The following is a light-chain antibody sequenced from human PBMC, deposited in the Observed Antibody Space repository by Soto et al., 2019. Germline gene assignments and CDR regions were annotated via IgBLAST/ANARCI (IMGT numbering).Light chain of an antibody. CDR1: QSVSSN. CDR3: QQYNGWPRP. J-gene: IGKJ1*01. CDR2: GAS. Sequence: EIVMTQSPATLSVSPGERATLSCRASQSVSSNLAWYQQKPGQAPRLLIYGASTRATGIPARFSGSGSGTEYTLTISSLQSEDFAVYYCQQYNGWPRPFGQGTKVEIK. V-gene: IGKV3-15*01.